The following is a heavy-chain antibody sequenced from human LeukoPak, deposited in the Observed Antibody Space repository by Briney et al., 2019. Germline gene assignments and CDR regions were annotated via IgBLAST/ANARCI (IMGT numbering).Heavy chain of an antibody. CDR1: GYTFTGYY. D-gene: IGHD4-17*01. Sequence: ASVKVSCKASGYTFTGYYMHWVRQAPGQGLEWMGWINPNSGGTNYAQKFQGRVTMTRDTSISTAYMELSRLRSDDTAVYYCARDTYGAIYYYYGMDVWGQGTTVTVSS. CDR2: INPNSGGT. V-gene: IGHV1-2*02. J-gene: IGHJ6*02. CDR3: ARDTYGAIYYYYGMDV.